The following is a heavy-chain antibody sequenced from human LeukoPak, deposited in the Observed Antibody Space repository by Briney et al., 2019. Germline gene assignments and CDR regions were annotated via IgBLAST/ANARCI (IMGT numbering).Heavy chain of an antibody. D-gene: IGHD2-15*01. J-gene: IGHJ4*02. Sequence: GGSLRLSCAASGFTFSSYNMNWVRQAPGKGLEWVSSITSGSSYIYYADSVKGRFTISRDNAKNSLYLQMNSLRAEDTAVYYCASDIVVVVAARGASDYWGQGTLVTVSS. CDR1: GFTFSSYN. V-gene: IGHV3-21*01. CDR2: ITSGSSYI. CDR3: ASDIVVVVAARGASDY.